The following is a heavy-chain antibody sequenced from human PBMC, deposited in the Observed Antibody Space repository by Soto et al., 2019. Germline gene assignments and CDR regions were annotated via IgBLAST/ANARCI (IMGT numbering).Heavy chain of an antibody. CDR1: GFTFSTYG. V-gene: IGHV3-30*18. J-gene: IGHJ4*02. CDR2: ISYDGSNK. Sequence: QVQLVESGGGVVQSGRSLRLSCAASGFTFSTYGMHWVRQAPGKGLEWVAVISYDGSNKYYADSVKGRFTISRDNSKDTLSLQMNSLRAEDTAVYYCAKIIRRYGSGYDYWGQGTLVTVSP. D-gene: IGHD3-10*01. CDR3: AKIIRRYGSGYDY.